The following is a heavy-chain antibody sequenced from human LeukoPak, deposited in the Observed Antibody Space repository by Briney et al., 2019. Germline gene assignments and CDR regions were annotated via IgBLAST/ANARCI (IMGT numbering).Heavy chain of an antibody. CDR3: ARHDAVPVFQRGMDV. CDR2: IYYRGAT. J-gene: IGHJ6*02. D-gene: IGHD2-2*01. V-gene: IGHV4-59*08. Sequence: PSQTLSLTCTVSAGSLSSYDCSSIRQPPGKGLEWIGYIYYRGATNSTPSLDSRATISLATSKNHFSLKLSSVPPANTAVYYCARHDAVPVFQRGMDVWGQGTTVTVSS. CDR1: AGSLSSYD.